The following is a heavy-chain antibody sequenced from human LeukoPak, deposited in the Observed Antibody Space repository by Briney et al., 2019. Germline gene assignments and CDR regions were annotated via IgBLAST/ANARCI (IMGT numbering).Heavy chain of an antibody. Sequence: PGGPLRLSCAASGFTFDDYGMSWVRQAPGKGLEWVSGINWNGGSTGYADSVKGRFTISRDNAKNSLYLQMNSLRAEDTAVYYCARAGSYTGIVGATKSPFDYWGQGTLVTVSS. CDR2: INWNGGST. CDR3: ARAGSYTGIVGATKSPFDY. J-gene: IGHJ4*02. V-gene: IGHV3-20*04. CDR1: GFTFDDYG. D-gene: IGHD1-26*01.